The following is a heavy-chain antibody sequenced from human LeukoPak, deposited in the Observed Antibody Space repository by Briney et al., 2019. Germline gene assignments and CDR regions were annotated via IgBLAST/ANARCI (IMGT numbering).Heavy chain of an antibody. J-gene: IGHJ2*01. V-gene: IGHV4-34*01. CDR2: INHSGST. Sequence: SETLSLTCSVSGGSISKYYWSWIRQPPGKGLEWIGKINHSGSTNYNPSLKSRVTISVDTSKNQFSLKLSSVTAADTAVYYCASQPQGRNFDLWGRGTLVTVSS. CDR3: ASQPQGRNFDL. CDR1: GGSISKYY.